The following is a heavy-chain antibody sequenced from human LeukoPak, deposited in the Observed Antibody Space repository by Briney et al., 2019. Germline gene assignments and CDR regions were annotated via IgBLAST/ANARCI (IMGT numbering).Heavy chain of an antibody. D-gene: IGHD3-10*01. CDR1: GFTFSSYD. V-gene: IGHV3-13*01. Sequence: PGGSLRLSCAASGFTFSSYDMHWVRQATGKGLEWVSAIGTAGDTYYPGSVKGRFTISRENAKNSLYLQMNSLRAGDTAVYYCARGLGARGGRRNWFDPWGQGTLVTVSS. CDR2: IGTAGDT. J-gene: IGHJ5*02. CDR3: ARGLGARGGRRNWFDP.